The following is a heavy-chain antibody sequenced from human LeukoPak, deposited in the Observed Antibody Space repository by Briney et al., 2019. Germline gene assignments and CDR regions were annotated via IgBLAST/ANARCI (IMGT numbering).Heavy chain of an antibody. CDR2: INPNSGGT. V-gene: IGHV1-2*02. Sequence: GASLKVSCKAAGYTFTGYYMHWVRHAPGQGLEWMGWINPNSGGTNYAQKFQGRVTMTRDTSISTAYMELSRLTSDDTAVYYCARDPPIGGADVFDIWGQGTMVTVSS. J-gene: IGHJ3*02. CDR3: ARDPPIGGADVFDI. CDR1: GYTFTGYY. D-gene: IGHD3-10*01.